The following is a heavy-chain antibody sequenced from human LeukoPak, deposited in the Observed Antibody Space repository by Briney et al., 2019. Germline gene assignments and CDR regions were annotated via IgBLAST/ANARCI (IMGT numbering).Heavy chain of an antibody. CDR2: IYYSGST. V-gene: IGHV4-31*03. Sequence: SETLSLTCTVSGGSISSGGYYWSWIRQHPGKGLEWIGYIYYSGSTYYNPSLKSRVTISVDTSKNQFSLKLSSVTAADTAVYYCARVLGTGDFWSGYPTMVDYWGQGTLVTVSS. CDR1: GGSISSGGYY. D-gene: IGHD3-3*01. J-gene: IGHJ4*02. CDR3: ARVLGTGDFWSGYPTMVDY.